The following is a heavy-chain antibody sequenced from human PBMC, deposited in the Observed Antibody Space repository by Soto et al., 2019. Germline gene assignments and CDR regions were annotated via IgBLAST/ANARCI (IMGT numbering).Heavy chain of an antibody. J-gene: IGHJ6*01. CDR1: GGTFSSYA. Sequence: SLKVSCKASGGTFSSYAISWVLQAPGQGLEWMGGIIPIFGTANYAQRFQGRVTITADESTSTAYMELSSLRSEDTAVYYCARDLVAAPHYYYGMDVWGQGTTVTVS. V-gene: IGHV1-69*13. CDR3: ARDLVAAPHYYYGMDV. CDR2: IIPIFGTA. D-gene: IGHD5-12*01.